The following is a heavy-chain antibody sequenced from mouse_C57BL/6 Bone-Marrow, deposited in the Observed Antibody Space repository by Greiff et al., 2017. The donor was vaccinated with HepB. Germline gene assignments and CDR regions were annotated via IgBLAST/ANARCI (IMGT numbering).Heavy chain of an antibody. J-gene: IGHJ3*01. D-gene: IGHD2-4*01. Sequence: QVQLQQPGAELVKPGASVKLSCKASGYTFTSYWMQWVKQRPGQGLEWIGEIDPSDSYTNYNQKFKGKATLTVDTSSSTAYMQLSSLTSEDSAVYYCARSPFYYEYDVAYWGQGTLVTVSA. CDR3: ARSPFYYEYDVAY. V-gene: IGHV1-50*01. CDR2: IDPSDSYT. CDR1: GYTFTSYW.